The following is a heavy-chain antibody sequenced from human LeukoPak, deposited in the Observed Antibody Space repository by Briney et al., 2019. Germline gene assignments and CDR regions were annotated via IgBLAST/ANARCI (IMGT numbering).Heavy chain of an antibody. CDR1: GGSISSGGYS. Sequence: SQTLSLTCAVSGGSISSGGYSWSWIRQPPGKGLEWIGYIYPSGSTYYNPSLKSRVTISVDRSKNQFSLKLSSVTAADTAVYYCARVVGSSTQYGSGTYPENDGMDVWGQGTTVTVSS. D-gene: IGHD3-10*01. J-gene: IGHJ6*02. CDR3: ARVVGSSTQYGSGTYPENDGMDV. CDR2: IYPSGST. V-gene: IGHV4-30-2*01.